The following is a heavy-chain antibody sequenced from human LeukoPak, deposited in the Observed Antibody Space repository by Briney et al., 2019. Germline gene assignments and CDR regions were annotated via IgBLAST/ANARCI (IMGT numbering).Heavy chain of an antibody. J-gene: IGHJ6*02. D-gene: IGHD6-13*01. CDR2: ISAYNGNT. CDR1: GYTFTNYG. V-gene: IGHV1-18*01. CDR3: ARDLRPAAGPAHYYYGMDV. Sequence: ASVKVSCKASGYTFTNYGISWVRQAPGQGLEWMGWISAYNGNTNYAQKLQGRVTMTTDTSTSTAYMELRSLRSDDTAVYYCARDLRPAAGPAHYYYGMDVWGQGTTVTVPS.